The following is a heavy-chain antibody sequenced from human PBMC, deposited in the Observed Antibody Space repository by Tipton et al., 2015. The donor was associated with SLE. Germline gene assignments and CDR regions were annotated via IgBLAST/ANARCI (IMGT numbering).Heavy chain of an antibody. CDR2: IYYSGST. D-gene: IGHD2-15*01. CDR3: ARDIGVVEY. J-gene: IGHJ4*02. Sequence: TLSLTCTVSGGSISSSSYYWGWIRQPPGKGLEWIGSIYYSGSTYYNPSLKSRVTIFVDTSTNQFSLNLTSVTAADTAVYYCARDIGVVEYWGQGTLVTVSP. CDR1: GGSISSSSYY. V-gene: IGHV4-39*02.